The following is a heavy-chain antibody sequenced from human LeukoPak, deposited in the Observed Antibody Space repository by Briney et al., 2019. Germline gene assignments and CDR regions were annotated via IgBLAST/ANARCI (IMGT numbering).Heavy chain of an antibody. D-gene: IGHD1-26*01. V-gene: IGHV3-23*01. CDR3: AKRDYSGSYYFDY. J-gene: IGHJ4*02. Sequence: PGGSLRLSCAVSGLIFSSYGMSWVRQAPGKGLEWVSVSGSGGSTYYADSVKGRFTISRDNSKNTLYLQMDSLRAEDTAVYYCAKRDYSGSYYFDYWGQGTLVTVSS. CDR1: GLIFSSYG. CDR2: SGSGGST.